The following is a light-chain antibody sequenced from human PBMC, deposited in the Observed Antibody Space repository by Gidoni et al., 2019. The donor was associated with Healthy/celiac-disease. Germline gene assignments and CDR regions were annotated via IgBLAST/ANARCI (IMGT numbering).Light chain of an antibody. CDR1: QSISSW. J-gene: IGKJ2*01. Sequence: DIQMTQSPSTLSASVGDRVTITCRASQSISSWLAWYQQKPGKAPKLLIYKASSLESGVPSRFSGSGSGTEFTLTISSLQPDDFATYYCQQYNSYSPRYXFXQGTKLEIK. CDR3: QQYNSYSPRYX. V-gene: IGKV1-5*03. CDR2: KAS.